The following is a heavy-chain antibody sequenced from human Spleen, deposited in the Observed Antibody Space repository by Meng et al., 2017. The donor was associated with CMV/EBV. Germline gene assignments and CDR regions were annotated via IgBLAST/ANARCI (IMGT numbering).Heavy chain of an antibody. CDR3: ARDWEYSSSFDP. J-gene: IGHJ5*02. Sequence: ASVKVSCKASGYTFTSYGISWVRQAPGQGLEWMGWISAYNGNTNYAQKLQGRVTMTTDTSTSTAYMELRSLRAEDTAVYYCARDWEYSSSFDPWGQGTLVTVSS. V-gene: IGHV1-18*01. D-gene: IGHD6-6*01. CDR2: ISAYNGNT. CDR1: GYTFTSYG.